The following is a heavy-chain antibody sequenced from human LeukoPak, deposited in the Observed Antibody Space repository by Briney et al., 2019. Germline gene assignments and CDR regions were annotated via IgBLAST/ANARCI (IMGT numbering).Heavy chain of an antibody. J-gene: IGHJ4*02. CDR3: ARVGGNYEGLIDY. CDR1: GYTFTNFP. Sequence: ASVKVSCKASGYTFTNFPIGWARQAPGQGLEWMGWISAYNGYTKYAPSLQGRVTMTTDTSTSTAYMQLRSLRSDDTAMYYCARVGGNYEGLIDYWGQGTLVTVSS. CDR2: ISAYNGYT. V-gene: IGHV1-18*01. D-gene: IGHD1-26*01.